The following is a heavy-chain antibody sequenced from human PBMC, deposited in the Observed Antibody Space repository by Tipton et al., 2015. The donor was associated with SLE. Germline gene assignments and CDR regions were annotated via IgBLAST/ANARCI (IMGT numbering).Heavy chain of an antibody. CDR3: AKDVGPDGGSDPSYGMDV. J-gene: IGHJ6*02. Sequence: QLVQSGAEVKKPGASVKVSCKAPGDTFRGYGISWVRQAPGQGLEWMGGILPFLATATYAEKFQGRVTITADEPTKTAYMELSSLRSEDTAVYYCAKDVGPDGGSDPSYGMDVWGQGTTVTVSS. CDR2: ILPFLATA. CDR1: GDTFRGYG. V-gene: IGHV1-69*01. D-gene: IGHD2-15*01.